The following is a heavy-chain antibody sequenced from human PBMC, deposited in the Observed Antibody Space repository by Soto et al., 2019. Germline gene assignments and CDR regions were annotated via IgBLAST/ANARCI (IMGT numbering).Heavy chain of an antibody. CDR2: ISYDGSNK. CDR3: ARGVGSSWKGYYFDY. D-gene: IGHD6-13*01. V-gene: IGHV3-30-3*01. J-gene: IGHJ4*02. Sequence: GGSLRLSCAASGFTFSSYAMHWVRQAPGKGLEWVAVISYDGSNKYYADSVKGRFTISRDNSKNTLYLQMNSLRAEDTAVYYCARGVGSSWKGYYFDYWGQGTLVTVSS. CDR1: GFTFSSYA.